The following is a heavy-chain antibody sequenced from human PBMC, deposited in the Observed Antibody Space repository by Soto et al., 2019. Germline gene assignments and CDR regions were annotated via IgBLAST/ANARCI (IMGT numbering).Heavy chain of an antibody. D-gene: IGHD3-9*01. V-gene: IGHV4-39*01. J-gene: IGHJ5*02. CDR1: GGSISSSSYY. CDR2: IYYSGST. Sequence: SETLSLTCTVSGGSISSSSYYWGWIRQPPGKGLEWIGSIYYSGSTYYNPSLKSRVTISVDTSKNQFSLKLSSVTAADTAVYYCARHIFFGVLRYFDWSNNWFDPWGQGTLVTVSS. CDR3: ARHIFFGVLRYFDWSNNWFDP.